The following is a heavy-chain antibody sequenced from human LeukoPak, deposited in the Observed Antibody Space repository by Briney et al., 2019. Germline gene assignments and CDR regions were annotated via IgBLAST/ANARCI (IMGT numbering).Heavy chain of an antibody. CDR2: IYSGGST. Sequence: GGSLRLSCAASGFTVSSNYMSWVRQAPGKGLEWVSVIYSGGSTYYADSVKGRFTISRDNSKNTLYLQMNSLGAEDTAVYYCAKAPSRDSGGYYRYYYYGMDVWGQGTTVTVSS. J-gene: IGHJ6*02. CDR3: AKAPSRDSGGYYRYYYYGMDV. D-gene: IGHD3-22*01. CDR1: GFTVSSNY. V-gene: IGHV3-53*01.